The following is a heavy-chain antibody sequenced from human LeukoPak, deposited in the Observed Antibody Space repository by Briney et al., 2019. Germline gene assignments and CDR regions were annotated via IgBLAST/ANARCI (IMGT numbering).Heavy chain of an antibody. J-gene: IGHJ4*02. CDR1: GFSLSNYN. Sequence: GGSLRLSCVASGFSLSNYNMNWIRQAPGKGLEWVSSISTSSNYIYYAESLKGRFTIFRDNAKNSVYLQMNSLRAEDTAVYYCAKDLRSSADSKMGAADYWGQGTLVTVSS. CDR3: AKDLRSSADSKMGAADY. V-gene: IGHV3-21*01. CDR2: ISTSSNYI. D-gene: IGHD1-26*01.